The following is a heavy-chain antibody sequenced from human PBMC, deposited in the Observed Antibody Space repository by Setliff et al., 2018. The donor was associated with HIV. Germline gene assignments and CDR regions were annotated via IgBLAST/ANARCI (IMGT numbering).Heavy chain of an antibody. D-gene: IGHD7-27*01. J-gene: IGHJ4*02. CDR2: INTDGSST. CDR1: GFTFSSHW. Sequence: GESLRLSCAASGFTFSSHWMHWVRQAPGKGLAWVSRINTDGSSTSYADSVKGRFTISRDNAKNTLYLQMNSLRAEDTAIYYGARDLIWGASDYWGEGTLVTVSS. CDR3: ARDLIWGASDY. V-gene: IGHV3-74*01.